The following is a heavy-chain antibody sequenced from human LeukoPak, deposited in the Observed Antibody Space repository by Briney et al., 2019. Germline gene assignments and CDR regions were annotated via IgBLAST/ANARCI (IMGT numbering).Heavy chain of an antibody. Sequence: SETLSLTCSVSGGSISGGDYYWSWIRQHPGKGLEWIGYIHYSGSTYNNPSLKSRILISVDTSRNQFSLRLSSVTAADTAVYYCARPQTVKRYYYGMDVWGQGTTVTVSS. CDR3: ARPQTVKRYYYGMDV. J-gene: IGHJ6*02. V-gene: IGHV4-31*03. CDR2: IHYSGST. CDR1: GGSISGGDYY. D-gene: IGHD4-17*01.